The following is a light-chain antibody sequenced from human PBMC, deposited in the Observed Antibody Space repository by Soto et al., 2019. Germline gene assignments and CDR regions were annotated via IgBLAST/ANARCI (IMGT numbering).Light chain of an antibody. CDR1: QSLRSN. V-gene: IGKV3-15*01. CDR3: HQHNNWPPFT. J-gene: IGKJ5*01. CDR2: AAS. Sequence: EIVMTQSPVTLSLSPGETVILSCRASQSLRSNLAWYQQRPGQAPRLLXYAASIRATGVPARFSGSGSGTEFTLTISSLQSEDSAVYYCHQHNNWPPFTFGQGTRLEIK.